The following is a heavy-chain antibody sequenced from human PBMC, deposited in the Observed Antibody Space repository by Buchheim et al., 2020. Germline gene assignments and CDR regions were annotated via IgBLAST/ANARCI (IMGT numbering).Heavy chain of an antibody. J-gene: IGHJ4*02. CDR1: GFTFTASW. CDR3: ADLDVY. CDR2: INGDGSQL. Sequence: EVQLVASGGGLVQPGESLRLSCAASGFTFTASWMAWVRQAPGRGLEWVATINGDGSQLYYADSVKGRFTISRDNGKESLYLQMNSLRVDDTAVYYCADLDVYWGQGTL. V-gene: IGHV3-7*01.